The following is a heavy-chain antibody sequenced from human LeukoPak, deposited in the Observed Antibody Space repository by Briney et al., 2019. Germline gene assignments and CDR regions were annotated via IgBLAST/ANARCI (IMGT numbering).Heavy chain of an antibody. J-gene: IGHJ1*01. V-gene: IGHV1-69*13. CDR1: GGTFSSYA. Sequence: SVKVSCKASGGTFSSYAISWVRQAPGQGLEWMGGIIPIFGTANYAQKFQGRVTITADESTSTAYMELSSLRSEDTAVYYCATPGKIVATTGTEYFQHWGQGTLVTVSS. CDR3: ATPGKIVATTGTEYFQH. CDR2: IIPIFGTA. D-gene: IGHD5-12*01.